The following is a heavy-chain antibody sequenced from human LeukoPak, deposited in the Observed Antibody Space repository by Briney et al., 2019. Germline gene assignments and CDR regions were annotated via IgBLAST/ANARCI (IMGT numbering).Heavy chain of an antibody. J-gene: IGHJ2*01. CDR3: AKHILWFGEETGYFDL. D-gene: IGHD3-10*01. CDR2: ISGNAGST. CDR1: GFTFTGSA. V-gene: IGHV3-23*01. Sequence: GGSLRLSCAGSGFTFTGSAMSWVRQAPGKGLEWVSAISGNAGSTYYADSVKDRFSISRDNSKNTLYLRMNSLRAADTAVYYCAKHILWFGEETGYFDLWGRGTLVTVSS.